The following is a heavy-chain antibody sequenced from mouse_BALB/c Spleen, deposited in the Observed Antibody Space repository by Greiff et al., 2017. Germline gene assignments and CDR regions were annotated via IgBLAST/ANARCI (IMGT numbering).Heavy chain of an antibody. CDR2: IYPGSGST. CDR3: ARTVTLDY. Sequence: QVQLQQPGAELVKPGTSVKLSCKASGYNFTSYWINWVKLRPGQGLEWIGDIYPGSGSTNYNEKFKSKATLTVDTSSSTAYMQLSSLASEDSALYYCARTVTLDYWGQGTTLTVSS. V-gene: IGHV1-55*01. CDR1: GYNFTSYW. D-gene: IGHD2-3*01. J-gene: IGHJ2*01.